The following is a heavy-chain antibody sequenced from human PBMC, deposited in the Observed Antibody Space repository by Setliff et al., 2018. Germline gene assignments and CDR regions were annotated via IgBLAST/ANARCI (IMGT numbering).Heavy chain of an antibody. CDR3: ARHTIAMSTIISYFDY. CDR1: GASISDSY. J-gene: IGHJ4*02. CDR2: ILTTGST. D-gene: IGHD3-10*01. Sequence: SETLSLTCGVSGASISDSYWSWIRQPPGKGLEWIGHILTTGSTNYNPSLKSRVTISIDTSKNQFSLKLSSVTAADTAVYYCARHTIAMSTIISYFDYWGQGTLVTVSS. V-gene: IGHV4-4*08.